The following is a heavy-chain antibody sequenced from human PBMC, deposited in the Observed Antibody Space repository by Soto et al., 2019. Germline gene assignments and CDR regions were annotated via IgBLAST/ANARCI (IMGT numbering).Heavy chain of an antibody. J-gene: IGHJ5*02. CDR3: ARGEGAGYYDILTGQQRFDP. D-gene: IGHD3-9*01. Sequence: SVKVSCKASGGTFSSYAISWVRQAPGQGLEWMGGIIPIFGTANYAQKSQGRVTITADESTSTAYMELSSLRSEDTAVYYCARGEGAGYYDILTGQQRFDPWGQGTLVTVSS. CDR2: IIPIFGTA. V-gene: IGHV1-69*13. CDR1: GGTFSSYA.